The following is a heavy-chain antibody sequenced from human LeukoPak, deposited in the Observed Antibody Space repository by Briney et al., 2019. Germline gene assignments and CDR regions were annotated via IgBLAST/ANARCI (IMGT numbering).Heavy chain of an antibody. D-gene: IGHD6-6*01. CDR3: ARERVENQQLVGGNY. CDR2: IYSGGST. V-gene: IGHV3-66*01. CDR1: GLTVSSNY. Sequence: SGGSLRLSCAASGLTVSSNYMSWVRQAPGKGLEGVSVIYSGGSTYYADSVKGRFTISRDNSKNTLYLQMNSLRAEDTAVYYCARERVENQQLVGGNYWGQGTLVTVSS. J-gene: IGHJ4*02.